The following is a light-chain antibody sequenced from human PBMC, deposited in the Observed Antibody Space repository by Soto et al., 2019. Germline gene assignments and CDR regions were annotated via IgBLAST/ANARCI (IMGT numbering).Light chain of an antibody. V-gene: IGKV1-39*01. Sequence: DIQMTQSPSSLSASVGDRVTITCRAGQSISTYLNWYQVKPGKAPKLLIYGASSLQSGVPSRFSGSGSGTDFTLTITSLQPEDFATYYCQQSYSSPLTFGGGTKVDSK. CDR3: QQSYSSPLT. CDR2: GAS. CDR1: QSISTY. J-gene: IGKJ4*01.